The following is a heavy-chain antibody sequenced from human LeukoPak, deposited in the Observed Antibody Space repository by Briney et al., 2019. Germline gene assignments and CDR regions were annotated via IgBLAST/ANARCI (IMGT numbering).Heavy chain of an antibody. CDR2: IYYSGST. J-gene: IGHJ4*02. CDR1: GGSISSYY. Sequence: SETLSLTCTASGGSISSYYWSWIRQPPGKGLEWIGYIYYSGSTNYNPSLKSRVTISVDTSKNQFSLKLSSVTAADTAVYYCARLGYYGSGSYYNRGYWGQGTLVTVSS. CDR3: ARLGYYGSGSYYNRGY. V-gene: IGHV4-59*12. D-gene: IGHD3-10*01.